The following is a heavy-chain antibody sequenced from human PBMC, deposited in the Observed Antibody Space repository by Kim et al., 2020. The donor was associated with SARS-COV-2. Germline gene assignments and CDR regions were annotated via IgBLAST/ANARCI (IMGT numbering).Heavy chain of an antibody. V-gene: IGHV3-30*04. Sequence: GGSLRLSCAASGFTFSSYAMHWVRQAPGKGLEWVAVISYDGSNKYYADSVKGRFTISRDNSKNTLYLQMNSLRAEDTAVYYCARDPAPSLLWLQLNWGYYFDYWGQGTLVTVSS. CDR3: ARDPAPSLLWLQLNWGYYFDY. D-gene: IGHD5-12*01. CDR2: ISYDGSNK. J-gene: IGHJ4*02. CDR1: GFTFSSYA.